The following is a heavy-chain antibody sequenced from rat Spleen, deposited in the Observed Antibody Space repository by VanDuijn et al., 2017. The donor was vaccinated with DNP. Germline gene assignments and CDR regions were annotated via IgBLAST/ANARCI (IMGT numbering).Heavy chain of an antibody. CDR2: ISPGGDDT. CDR1: GFTFTTYG. D-gene: IGHD1-11*01. J-gene: IGHJ2*01. CDR3: ARGRGNYFDH. V-gene: IGHV5S13*01. Sequence: EVQLVESGGGLVQPGRSLKLSCAASGFTFTTYGMAWVRQAPTTGLEWVTSISPGGDDTYYRDSVKGRFTISRDNAKNTQYLQMDSLRSEDTATYYCARGRGNYFDHWGQGVLVTVSS.